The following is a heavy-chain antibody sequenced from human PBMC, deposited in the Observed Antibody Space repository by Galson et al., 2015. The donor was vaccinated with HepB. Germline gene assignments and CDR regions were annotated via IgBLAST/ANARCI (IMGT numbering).Heavy chain of an antibody. CDR3: ARGLRLGARDYFDY. D-gene: IGHD1-26*01. J-gene: IGHJ4*02. Sequence: SCKASGGTFSSYAISWVRQAPGQGLEWMGRIIPILGIANYAQKFQGRGTITADKSTSTAYMELSSLRSEDTAVYYCARGLRLGARDYFDYWGQGTLVTVSS. CDR2: IIPILGIA. CDR1: GGTFSSYA. V-gene: IGHV1-69*04.